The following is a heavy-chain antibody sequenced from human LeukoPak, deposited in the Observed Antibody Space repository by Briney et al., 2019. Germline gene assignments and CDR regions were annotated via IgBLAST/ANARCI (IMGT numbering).Heavy chain of an antibody. Sequence: GGSLRLSCAASGFTFSSYSMNWVRQAPGKGLEWVSSISTSSSYINYADSVKGRFTISRDNAKNSLYLQMNSLRAEDTAVYYCARDLYRIVVVPHYFDYWGQGTLVTVSS. J-gene: IGHJ4*02. D-gene: IGHD3-22*01. V-gene: IGHV3-21*01. CDR1: GFTFSSYS. CDR2: ISTSSSYI. CDR3: ARDLYRIVVVPHYFDY.